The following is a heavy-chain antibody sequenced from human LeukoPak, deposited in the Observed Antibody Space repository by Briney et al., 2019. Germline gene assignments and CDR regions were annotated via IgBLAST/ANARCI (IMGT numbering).Heavy chain of an antibody. CDR3: ARHWSHSVAQFGRSYWFDP. D-gene: IGHD2-15*01. CDR2: MDTSGHT. V-gene: IGHV4-4*07. CDR1: GGSISGYY. J-gene: IGHJ5*02. Sequence: PSETLSLTCIVSGGSISGYYWSWIRQPAGKGLEWIGHMDTSGHTNYNSSLMSRVTMSVDTSKNQFSLRLTSATAADTAVYYCARHWSHSVAQFGRSYWFDPWGQGTLVTVSS.